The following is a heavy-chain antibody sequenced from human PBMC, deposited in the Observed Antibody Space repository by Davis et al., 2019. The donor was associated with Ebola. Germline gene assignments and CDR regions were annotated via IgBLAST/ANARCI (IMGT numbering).Heavy chain of an antibody. CDR1: GFTFSSYW. CDR3: ARVWDSYGYLTDY. D-gene: IGHD5-18*01. Sequence: GESLKISCAASGFTFSSYWMSWVRQAPGKGLEWVANIKQDGSEKYYVDSVKGRFTISRDNAKNSLYLQMNSLRAEDTAVYYCARVWDSYGYLTDYWGQGTLVTVSS. J-gene: IGHJ4*02. V-gene: IGHV3-7*01. CDR2: IKQDGSEK.